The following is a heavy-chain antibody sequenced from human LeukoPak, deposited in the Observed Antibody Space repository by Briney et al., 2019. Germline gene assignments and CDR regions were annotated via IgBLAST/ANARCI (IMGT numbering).Heavy chain of an antibody. J-gene: IGHJ4*02. D-gene: IGHD3-22*01. CDR1: GGSISSYY. Sequence: SETLSLTCTVSGGSISSYYWSWVRQPPGKGLEWIGYIYYSGSTNYNPSLKSRVTISVDTSKNQFSLKLSSVTAADTAVYYCARGAYDSSGLDYWGQGTLVTVSS. CDR2: IYYSGST. V-gene: IGHV4-59*01. CDR3: ARGAYDSSGLDY.